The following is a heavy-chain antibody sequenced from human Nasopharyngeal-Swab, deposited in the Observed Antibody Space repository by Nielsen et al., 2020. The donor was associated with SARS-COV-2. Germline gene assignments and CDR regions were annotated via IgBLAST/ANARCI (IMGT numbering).Heavy chain of an antibody. Sequence: GESLKISCAASGFAFSNYGMHWVRQAPGKGLEWVAVIWYDGSNKYYADSVKGRFTVSRDNSKNTVYLQMNSLRAEDTAVYYCAKGPLRVVVVAATADYWGQGTLVTVSS. CDR1: GFAFSNYG. D-gene: IGHD2-15*01. CDR2: IWYDGSNK. V-gene: IGHV3-33*06. CDR3: AKGPLRVVVVAATADY. J-gene: IGHJ4*02.